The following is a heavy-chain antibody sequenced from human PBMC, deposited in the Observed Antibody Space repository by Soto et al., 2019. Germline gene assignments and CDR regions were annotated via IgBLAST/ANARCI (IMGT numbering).Heavy chain of an antibody. V-gene: IGHV4-39*01. CDR1: GGSISSSNYY. CDR2: IHYSGST. D-gene: IGHD6-19*01. CDR3: ARQPCGWYKNWFDP. J-gene: IGHJ5*02. Sequence: PSETLSLTCTVSGGSISSSNYYWGWIRQPPGKGLEWIGSIHYSGSTYYNPSLKSPFTISVDTSKNQFSLKLISVTAADTAVYYCARQPCGWYKNWFDPWGQGTLVTVSS.